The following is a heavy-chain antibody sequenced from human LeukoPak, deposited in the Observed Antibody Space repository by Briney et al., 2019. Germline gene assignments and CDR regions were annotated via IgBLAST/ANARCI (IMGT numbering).Heavy chain of an antibody. V-gene: IGHV3-74*01. D-gene: IGHD1-7*01. Sequence: GGSLRLSCAASGFTFSSYWMHWVRQAPGKGLVWVSCLNSDGSSTRYADSVRGRFTISRDNAKNTLYLQMNSLRAEDTAVYYCATGNYHAFDIWGQGTMVTVST. CDR3: ATGNYHAFDI. CDR2: LNSDGSST. CDR1: GFTFSSYW. J-gene: IGHJ3*02.